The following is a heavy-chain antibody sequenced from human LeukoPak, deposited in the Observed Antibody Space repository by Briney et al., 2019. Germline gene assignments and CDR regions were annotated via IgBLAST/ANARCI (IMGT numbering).Heavy chain of an antibody. D-gene: IGHD5-18*01. Sequence: ASVKVSCKAPGYTFTSYGISWVRQAPGQGLEWMGWISAYNGNTNYAQKLQGRVTMTTDTSTSTAYMELRSLRSDDTAVYYCARRGGSYGYPYYYYMDVWGKGTTVTISS. CDR1: GYTFTSYG. CDR3: ARRGGSYGYPYYYYMDV. CDR2: ISAYNGNT. J-gene: IGHJ6*03. V-gene: IGHV1-18*01.